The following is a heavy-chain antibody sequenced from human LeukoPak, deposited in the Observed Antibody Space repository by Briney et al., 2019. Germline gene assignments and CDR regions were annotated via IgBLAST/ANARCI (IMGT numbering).Heavy chain of an antibody. CDR1: GYTFTSYW. V-gene: IGHV5-51*01. CDR3: ASCTGESAAGPLGDAFDI. D-gene: IGHD6-13*01. J-gene: IGHJ3*02. CDR2: IYPGDSNI. Sequence: GESLKISCKGSGYTFTSYWIGWVRQMPGKGLEWMGIIYPGDSNIRYSPSFQGQVTISADKSISTAYLQWSSLKASDTAMYYCASCTGESAAGPLGDAFDIWGQGTMVTVSS.